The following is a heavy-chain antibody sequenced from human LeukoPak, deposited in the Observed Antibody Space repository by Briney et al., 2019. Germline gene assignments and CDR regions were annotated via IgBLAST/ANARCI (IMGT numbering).Heavy chain of an antibody. CDR2: INHSGST. D-gene: IGHD3-10*01. CDR1: GGSFSGYY. J-gene: IGHJ4*02. V-gene: IGHV4-34*01. Sequence: PSETLSLTCAVYGGSFSGYYWSWIRQPPGKGLEWIGEINHSGSTNYNPSLKSRVTISVDTSKNQFSLKLSSVTAADTAVYYCARRRYYGSGSYYNLRYFDYWGQGTLVTVSS. CDR3: ARRRYYGSGSYYNLRYFDY.